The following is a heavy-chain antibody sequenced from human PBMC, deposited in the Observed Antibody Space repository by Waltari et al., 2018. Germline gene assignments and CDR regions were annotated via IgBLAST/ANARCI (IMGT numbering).Heavy chain of an antibody. V-gene: IGHV4-39*07. D-gene: IGHD1-26*01. CDR3: ASLGIVGAMFDY. CDR2: IYYSGST. CDR1: GGSISSSSYY. J-gene: IGHJ4*02. Sequence: QLQLQESGPGLVKPSETLSLTCTVSGGSISSSSYYWGWIRQPPGKGLEWIGSIYYSGSTYYTPSLKSRVTISVDTAKNQFSLKLSSVTAADTAVYYCASLGIVGAMFDYWGQGTLVTVSS.